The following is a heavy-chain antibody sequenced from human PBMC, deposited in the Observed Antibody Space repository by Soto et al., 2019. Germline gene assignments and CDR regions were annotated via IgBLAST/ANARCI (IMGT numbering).Heavy chain of an antibody. CDR2: IIPIFGTT. J-gene: IGHJ4*02. CDR3: ARLPDGYSSIKNFDY. Sequence: QVQLVQSVAEVKKPGSSVKGSCHASGGTFSSYTISWVGQAPGEGIEWMGGIIPIFGTTNYAQKFQGRVTITEDESTSQAYMELSSLRSEDTAVYYCARLPDGYSSIKNFDYWGQGTLVTVSS. CDR1: GGTFSSYT. V-gene: IGHV1-69*01. D-gene: IGHD6-13*01.